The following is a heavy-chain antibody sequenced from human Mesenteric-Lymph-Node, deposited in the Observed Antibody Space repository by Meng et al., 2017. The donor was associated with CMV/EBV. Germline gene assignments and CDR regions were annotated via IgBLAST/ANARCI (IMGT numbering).Heavy chain of an antibody. J-gene: IGHJ6*02. CDR2: IKSKTDGGTT. D-gene: IGHD6-13*01. CDR1: GFTFSNAW. Sequence: GGSLRLSCAASGFTFSNAWMSWVRQAPGKGLEWVGRIKSKTDGGTTDYAAPVKGRFTISRDNSKNTLYLQMNSLRAEDTAVYYCARDPSPSYSSWFNVDYYGMDVWGQGTTVTVSS. CDR3: ARDPSPSYSSWFNVDYYGMDV. V-gene: IGHV3-15*01.